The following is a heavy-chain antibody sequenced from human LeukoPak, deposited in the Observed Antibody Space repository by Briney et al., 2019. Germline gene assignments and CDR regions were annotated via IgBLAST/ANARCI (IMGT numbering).Heavy chain of an antibody. CDR3: AKDGNWARFED. J-gene: IGHJ4*02. CDR1: GFIFSHYG. CDR2: ITSRSTT. V-gene: IGHV3-23*01. D-gene: IGHD7-27*01. Sequence: GGTLRLSCAASGFIFSHYGMNWVRQTPGKGLEWVSGITSRSTTYYADSVTGRFTISRDNSKNMVWLQINSPTAEDTATYYCAKDGNWARFEDWGQGTLATVSS.